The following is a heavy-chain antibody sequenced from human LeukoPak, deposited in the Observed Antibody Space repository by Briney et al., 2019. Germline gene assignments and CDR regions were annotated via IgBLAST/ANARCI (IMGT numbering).Heavy chain of an antibody. D-gene: IGHD3-3*01. J-gene: IGHJ4*02. Sequence: GESLKISRKGSGYSFTSYWHGWVRPSPGKGLEWMGIIYPGDSDTRYSPSFQGQVTISADKSISTAYLQWSSLKASDTAIYSCARLATSPLREWLWGGYFDYWGQGTLVTVSS. CDR3: ARLATSPLREWLWGGYFDY. CDR1: GYSFTSYW. V-gene: IGHV5-51*01. CDR2: IYPGDSDT.